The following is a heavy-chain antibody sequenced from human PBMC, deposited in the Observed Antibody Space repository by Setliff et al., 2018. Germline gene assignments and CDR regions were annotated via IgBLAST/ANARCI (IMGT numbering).Heavy chain of an antibody. CDR1: GDSISNYY. D-gene: IGHD3-10*01. J-gene: IGHJ5*02. CDR2: VHYSGDS. CDR3: ARVLVLGYNWFDP. V-gene: IGHV4-59*12. Sequence: SETLSLTCTVSGDSISNYYWSWIRQPPGKGLEWIGYVHYSGDSNYNPSLKSRVTISIDTSKNQFSLKVNSVTAADTAVYYCARVLVLGYNWFDPWGQGTLVTVSS.